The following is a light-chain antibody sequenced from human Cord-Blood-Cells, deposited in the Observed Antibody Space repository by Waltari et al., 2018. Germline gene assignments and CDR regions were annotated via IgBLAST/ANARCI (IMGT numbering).Light chain of an antibody. Sequence: DIVLTQSPATLSLSPGQRATPSCRANQTVSSYLAWYQQKPVQAPRLLIYDAANRATGIPARFSGSGSGTDFTLPISSLEPEDFAVYYCQQRSNWPPLTFGGGTKVEIK. CDR1: QTVSSY. V-gene: IGKV3-11*01. J-gene: IGKJ4*01. CDR3: QQRSNWPPLT. CDR2: DAA.